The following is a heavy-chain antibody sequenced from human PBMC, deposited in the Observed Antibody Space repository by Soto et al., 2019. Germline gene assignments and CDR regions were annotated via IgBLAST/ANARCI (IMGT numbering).Heavy chain of an antibody. CDR1: GFTFSSYS. Sequence: EVQLVESGGGLVKPGGSLRLSCAASGFTFSSYSMNWVRQAPGKGLEWVSSISSSSSYIYYADSVKGRFTISRDNAKNSLYLQMNSLRAEYTAVYYCARDYCSGGSCYSDWFDPWGQGTLVTVSS. CDR2: ISSSSSYI. V-gene: IGHV3-21*01. D-gene: IGHD2-15*01. J-gene: IGHJ5*02. CDR3: ARDYCSGGSCYSDWFDP.